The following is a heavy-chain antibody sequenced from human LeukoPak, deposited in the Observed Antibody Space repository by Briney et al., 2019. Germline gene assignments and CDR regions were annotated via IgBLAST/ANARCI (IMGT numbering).Heavy chain of an antibody. CDR3: AWASSGRIHHI. CDR2: IYTSGNT. V-gene: IGHV4-61*09. Sequence: SQTLSLTCTVSGGSISSGSYCWSWIRQPAGKGLEWIGHIYTSGNTNYNPSLKSRVTISVDTSKNQFSLKLSSVTAADTAVYYCAWASSGRIHHIWGQGTMVTVSS. CDR1: GGSISSGSYC. J-gene: IGHJ3*02. D-gene: IGHD3-22*01.